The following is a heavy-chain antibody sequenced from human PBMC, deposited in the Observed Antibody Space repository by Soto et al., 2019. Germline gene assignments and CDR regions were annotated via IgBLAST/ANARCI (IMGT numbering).Heavy chain of an antibody. V-gene: IGHV3-23*01. CDR2: ISARGGSS. CDR1: GFSFSSYA. CDR3: AKGSIEYSASFDN. J-gene: IGHJ4*02. Sequence: DVQLLESGGGLVQPGGSLRLSCAASGFSFSSYAMVWVRQAPGKGLEWVAVISARGGSSYFADSVKGRFTLSRDKSKNVLSLEMKSLRAEDTAIYFCAKGSIEYSASFDNWGQGTLVVVSS. D-gene: IGHD5-12*01.